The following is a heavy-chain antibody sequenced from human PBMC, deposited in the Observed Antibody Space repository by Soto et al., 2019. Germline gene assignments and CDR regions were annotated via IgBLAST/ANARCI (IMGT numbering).Heavy chain of an antibody. J-gene: IGHJ4*02. CDR3: AHFDSGGIPRFDY. D-gene: IGHD2-21*01. Sequence: QITLKESGPTLVKPTQTLTLTCTLSELSLSTSGVGVGWIRQPPGKALEWLALIYWDNDQRYSPSLKSRLTIAKDTSKNLVVLAMTNMDPADTATYYCAHFDSGGIPRFDYWGQGTLVTVSS. CDR2: IYWDNDQ. CDR1: ELSLSTSGVG. V-gene: IGHV2-5*02.